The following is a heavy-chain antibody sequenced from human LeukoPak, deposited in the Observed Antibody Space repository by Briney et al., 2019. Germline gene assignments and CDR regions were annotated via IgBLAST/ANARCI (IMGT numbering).Heavy chain of an antibody. J-gene: IGHJ4*02. CDR2: IYHSGST. CDR3: ARGEERGSGTVHFDY. D-gene: IGHD3-10*01. Sequence: SETLSLTCAVSGGSISNNNWWSWVRQPPGMGLEWIGEIYHSGSTNYNPSLKSRVTMSVDRSKNRFSLKLSSVTAADTAVYYCARGEERGSGTVHFDYWGQGTLVTVSS. CDR1: GGSISNNNW. V-gene: IGHV4-4*02.